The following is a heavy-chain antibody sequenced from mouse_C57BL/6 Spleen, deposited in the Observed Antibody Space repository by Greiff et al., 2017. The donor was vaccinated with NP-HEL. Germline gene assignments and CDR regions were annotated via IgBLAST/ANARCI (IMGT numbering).Heavy chain of an antibody. D-gene: IGHD1-3*01. J-gene: IGHJ4*01. Sequence: EVMLVESGGGLVKPGGSLKLSCAASGFTFSDYGMHWVRQAPEKGLEWVAYISSGSSTIYYADTVKGRFTISRDNAKNTLVLQMTSLRSEDTAMYYCARSGYYAMDYWGQGTSVTVSS. CDR1: GFTFSDYG. V-gene: IGHV5-17*01. CDR2: ISSGSSTI. CDR3: ARSGYYAMDY.